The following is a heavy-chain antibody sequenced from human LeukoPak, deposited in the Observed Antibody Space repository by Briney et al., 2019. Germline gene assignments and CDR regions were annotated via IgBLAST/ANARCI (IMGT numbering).Heavy chain of an antibody. CDR2: INAGNGNT. CDR1: GYTFSNYG. V-gene: IGHV1-3*01. Sequence: ASVKVSCKTSGYTFSNYGISWVRQAPGQRLEWMGWINAGNGNTKYSQKFQGRVTITRDTSASTAYMELSSLRSEDTAVYYCARDLAVAGGWFDPWGQGTLVTVSS. CDR3: ARDLAVAGGWFDP. J-gene: IGHJ5*02. D-gene: IGHD6-19*01.